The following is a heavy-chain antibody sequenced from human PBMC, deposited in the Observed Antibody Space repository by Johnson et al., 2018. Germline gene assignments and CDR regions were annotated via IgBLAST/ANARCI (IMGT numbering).Heavy chain of an antibody. CDR2: IIPIFGTA. V-gene: IGHV1-69*01. D-gene: IGHD2-2*01. Sequence: QVQLVQSGAEVKKPGSSVKVSCKASGGTFSSYAISWVRQAPGHGLEWMGGIIPIFGTANYAQKFQGRVTITADESTSTAYMELGSLRSEDTAVYYCARDEKAGVVPAAIPRWGACDIWGQGTMVTVSS. CDR3: ARDEKAGVVPAAIPRWGACDI. CDR1: GGTFSSYA. J-gene: IGHJ3*02.